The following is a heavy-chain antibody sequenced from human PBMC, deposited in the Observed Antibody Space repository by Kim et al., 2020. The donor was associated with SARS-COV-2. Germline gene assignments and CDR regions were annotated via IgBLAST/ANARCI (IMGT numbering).Heavy chain of an antibody. J-gene: IGHJ3*02. V-gene: IGHV4-61*03. CDR3: ARYGGSSDAFEI. D-gene: IGHD1-26*01. Sequence: TYNPSPRSRVTISPDKSKHHFSLGLNSVTAADTAVYYCARYGGSSDAFEIWGQGTMVSVSS.